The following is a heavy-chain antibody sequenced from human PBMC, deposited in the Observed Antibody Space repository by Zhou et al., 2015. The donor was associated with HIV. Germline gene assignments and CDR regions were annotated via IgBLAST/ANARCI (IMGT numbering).Heavy chain of an antibody. V-gene: IGHV1-69*01. Sequence: QVQLVQSGAEVKKPGSSVKVSCKASGGTFSSYAISWVRQAPGQGLEWMGGIIPIFGTANYAQKFQGRVTITADESTSTAYMELSSLRSEDTAVYYCAMRTYYYDSSGYGRDGFNYYYYYGMDVVGPRA. CDR1: GGTFSSYA. CDR3: AMRTYYYDSSGYGRDGFNYYYYYGMDV. J-gene: IGHJ6*02. CDR2: IIPIFGTA. D-gene: IGHD3-22*01.